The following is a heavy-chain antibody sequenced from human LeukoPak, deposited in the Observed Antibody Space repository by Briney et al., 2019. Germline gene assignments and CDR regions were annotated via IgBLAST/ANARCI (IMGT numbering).Heavy chain of an antibody. CDR2: ISGSGGST. J-gene: IGHJ1*01. Sequence: GGSLRLSCAASGFTFSSYPMSWVRQPPGKGLEWVSAISGSGGSTYYADSVKGRFTISRDNSKNTLYLQMNSLRAEDTAVYYCAKTWGTSVAAAGKAEYFQHWGQGTLVTVSS. CDR1: GFTFSSYP. D-gene: IGHD6-13*01. CDR3: AKTWGTSVAAAGKAEYFQH. V-gene: IGHV3-23*01.